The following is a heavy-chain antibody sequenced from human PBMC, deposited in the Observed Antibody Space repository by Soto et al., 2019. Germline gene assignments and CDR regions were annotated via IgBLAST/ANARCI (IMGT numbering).Heavy chain of an antibody. Sequence: EVQLVESGGGSVQPGRSLRVSCSASGFTIGDYHMSWFRQAPGKGLEWVGYIRGKGYGGATEYASTVKDRFIISRDDSENIASLQMSSLKAEDTAVYYCARVDWQYYFDCWGQGTLVTVSS. CDR3: ARVDWQYYFDC. D-gene: IGHD3-9*01. CDR2: IRGKGYGGAT. J-gene: IGHJ4*02. V-gene: IGHV3-49*03. CDR1: GFTIGDYH.